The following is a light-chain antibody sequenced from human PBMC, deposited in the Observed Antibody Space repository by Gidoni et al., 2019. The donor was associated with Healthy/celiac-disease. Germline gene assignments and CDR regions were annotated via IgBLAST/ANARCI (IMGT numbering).Light chain of an antibody. CDR3: QSYGSSLSGFVV. V-gene: IGLV1-40*01. Sequence: QSVLTQPPSVSGAPGQVATISCTGSSSNIGAGYDVHWYQQLPGTAPKLLIYGNSNRPSGVPDRFSGSKSGTSASLAITGLQAEDEADYYCQSYGSSLSGFVVFGGGTKLTVL. CDR2: GNS. CDR1: SSNIGAGYD. J-gene: IGLJ2*01.